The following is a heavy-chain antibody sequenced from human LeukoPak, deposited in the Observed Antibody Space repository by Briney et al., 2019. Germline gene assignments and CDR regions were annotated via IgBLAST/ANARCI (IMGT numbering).Heavy chain of an antibody. CDR3: AKVPSYTVYSYYGMDV. V-gene: IGHV3-23*01. CDR2: VSASGTST. J-gene: IGHJ6*02. D-gene: IGHD2-2*02. CDR1: GFTFSSDA. Sequence: GGSLRLSCVASGFTFSSDALSWVRQAPGKGLEWVSGVSASGTSTFYADSVKGRFSISRDNSKNTLYLQMNSLRAEDTAVYCCAKVPSYTVYSYYGMDVWGQGTAVTVSS.